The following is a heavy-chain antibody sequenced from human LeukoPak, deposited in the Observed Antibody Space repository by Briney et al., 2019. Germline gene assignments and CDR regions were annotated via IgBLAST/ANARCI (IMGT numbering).Heavy chain of an antibody. CDR1: GYNFSNYW. CDR3: ARHEDPISSWYES. J-gene: IGHJ5*02. V-gene: IGHV5-51*01. CDR2: IFPDDSDT. D-gene: IGHD6-13*01. Sequence: GESLKISCKGSGYNFSNYWIGWVRHLPGRGLEWMGTIFPDDSDTRYSPSFRGQVTMSADRSINTAYLHWRSLKASDTAMYYCARHEDPISSWYESWGQGTLVTVSS.